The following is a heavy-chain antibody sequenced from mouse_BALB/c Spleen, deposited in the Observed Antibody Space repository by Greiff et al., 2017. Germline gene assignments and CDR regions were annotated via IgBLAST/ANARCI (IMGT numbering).Heavy chain of an antibody. J-gene: IGHJ4*01. D-gene: IGHD2-4*01. CDR3: ARGGYDYDVYAMDY. CDR2: ISSGGSYT. CDR1: GFTFSSYG. Sequence: EVKLMESGGDLVKPGGSLKLSCAASGFTFSSYGMSWVRQTPDKRLEWVATISSGGSYTYYPDSVKGRFTISRDNAKNTLYLQMSSLKSEDTAMYYWARGGYDYDVYAMDYWGQGTSVTVSS. V-gene: IGHV5-6*01.